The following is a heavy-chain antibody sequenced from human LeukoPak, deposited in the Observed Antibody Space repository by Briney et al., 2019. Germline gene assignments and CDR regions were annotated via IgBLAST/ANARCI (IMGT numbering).Heavy chain of an antibody. CDR3: ARPRSPMYSGSHHRLPFDY. CDR2: INPSGGST. J-gene: IGHJ4*02. CDR1: GYTFTSYY. Sequence: GASVKVSCKASGYTFTSYYMHWVRQAPGQGLEWMGIINPSGGSTSYAQKFQGRVTMTRDTSTSTVYMELGSLRSEDTAVYYCARPRSPMYSGSHHRLPFDYWGQGTLVTVSS. V-gene: IGHV1-46*01. D-gene: IGHD1-26*01.